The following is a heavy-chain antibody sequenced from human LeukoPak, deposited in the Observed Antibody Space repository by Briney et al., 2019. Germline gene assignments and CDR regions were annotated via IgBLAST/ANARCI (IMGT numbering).Heavy chain of an antibody. J-gene: IGHJ4*02. CDR3: ARTDFWSGYIDY. Sequence: ASVKVSCKASGYTFTSYGISWVRQAPGQGLEWMGWISAYNGNTNYAQKLQGRVTMTTDTSTNTAYMDLRSLRSDDTAVYYCARTDFWSGYIDYWGQGTLVTVSS. D-gene: IGHD3-3*01. V-gene: IGHV1-18*01. CDR1: GYTFTSYG. CDR2: ISAYNGNT.